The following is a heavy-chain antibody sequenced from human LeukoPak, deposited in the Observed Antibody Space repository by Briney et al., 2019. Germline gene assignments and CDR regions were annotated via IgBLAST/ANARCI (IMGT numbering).Heavy chain of an antibody. V-gene: IGHV4-61*02. Sequence: PSETLSLTCTVSGGSISSGSYYWSWIRQPAGKGLEWIGRIYTSGSTNYNPSLKSRVTISVDTSKNQFSLKLSSVTAADTAVYYCARAGFVSSGYYIRIEYFQHWGQGTLVTVSS. J-gene: IGHJ1*01. CDR3: ARAGFVSSGYYIRIEYFQH. CDR2: IYTSGST. D-gene: IGHD3-22*01. CDR1: GGSISSGSYY.